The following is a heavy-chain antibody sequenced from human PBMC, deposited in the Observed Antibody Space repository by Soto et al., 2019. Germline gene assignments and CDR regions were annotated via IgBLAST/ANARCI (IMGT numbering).Heavy chain of an antibody. Sequence: KPSETLSLTCAVSGGSISSSNWWSWVRQPPGKGLEWIGEIYHSGSTNYNPSLKSRVTISVDKSKNQFSLKLSSVTAADTAVYYCAVSLPYSSSRMRAFDYWGQGTLVTVSS. V-gene: IGHV4-4*02. CDR1: GGSISSSNW. J-gene: IGHJ4*02. CDR3: AVSLPYSSSRMRAFDY. D-gene: IGHD6-13*01. CDR2: IYHSGST.